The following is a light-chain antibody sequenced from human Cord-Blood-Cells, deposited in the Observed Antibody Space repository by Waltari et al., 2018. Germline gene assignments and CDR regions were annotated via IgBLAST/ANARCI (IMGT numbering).Light chain of an antibody. V-gene: IGLV2-23*02. Sequence: QSALTQPASVSGPPGQSITISCTGTRLDVGSYNLVSWYQQHPGKAPKLMIYEVSKRPSGVSNRFSGSKSGNTASLTISGLQAEDEADYYCCSYAGSSTLVFGGGTKLTVL. CDR2: EVS. CDR3: CSYAGSSTLV. J-gene: IGLJ2*01. CDR1: RLDVGSYNL.